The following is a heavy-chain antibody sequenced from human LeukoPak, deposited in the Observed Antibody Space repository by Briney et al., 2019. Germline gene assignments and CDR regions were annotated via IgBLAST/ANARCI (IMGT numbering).Heavy chain of an antibody. CDR3: ARDPRGSYLGSFDY. Sequence: ASVKVSCKASGGTLSSYAISWVRQAPGQGLEWMGGIIPIFGTANYAQKFQGRVTITADESTSTAYMELSSLRSEDTAVYYCARDPRGSYLGSFDYWGQGTLVTVSS. D-gene: IGHD1-26*01. J-gene: IGHJ4*02. CDR1: GGTLSSYA. V-gene: IGHV1-69*13. CDR2: IIPIFGTA.